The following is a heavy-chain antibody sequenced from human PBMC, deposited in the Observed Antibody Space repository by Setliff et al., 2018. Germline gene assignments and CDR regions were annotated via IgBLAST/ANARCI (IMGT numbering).Heavy chain of an antibody. CDR3: ARALASAGTVYFDY. J-gene: IGHJ4*02. D-gene: IGHD6-13*01. V-gene: IGHV5-51*01. Sequence: GESLKISCKASGYTFSRYWIGWVRQMPRKGLEWLGIIYPSDSHTRYSPSFQGQVTISADKSISTAYLQWSSLKASDTAMYYCARALASAGTVYFDYWGQGTLVTVSS. CDR1: GYTFSRYW. CDR2: IYPSDSHT.